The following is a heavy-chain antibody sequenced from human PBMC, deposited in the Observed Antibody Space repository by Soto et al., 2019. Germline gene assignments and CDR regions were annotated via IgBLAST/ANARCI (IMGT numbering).Heavy chain of an antibody. CDR1: GFTFSSYA. D-gene: IGHD3-22*01. CDR3: ARGGYYYDSSERDDAFDI. J-gene: IGHJ3*02. Sequence: GGSLRLSCAASGFTFSSYAMHWVRQAPGKGLEWVAVISYDGSNKYYADSVKGRFTISRDNSKNTLYLQMNSLRAEDTAVYYCARGGYYYDSSERDDAFDIWGQGTMVTVS. CDR2: ISYDGSNK. V-gene: IGHV3-30-3*01.